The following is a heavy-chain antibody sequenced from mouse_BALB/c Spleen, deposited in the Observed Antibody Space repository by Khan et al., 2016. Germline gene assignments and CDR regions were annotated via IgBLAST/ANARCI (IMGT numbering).Heavy chain of an antibody. CDR1: GFSLSTSGMG. D-gene: IGHD2-4*01. Sequence: QVTLKESGPGILQPSQTLSLTCSFSGFSLSTSGMGVSWIRQPSGKGLEWLAHIYWDDDKRYNPSLKSRLTISKDISRNQVFLKITSVDNADTAAYYCARPRSTMITTGLAYWGQGTLVTVSA. V-gene: IGHV8-12*01. J-gene: IGHJ3*01. CDR3: ARPRSTMITTGLAY. CDR2: IYWDDDK.